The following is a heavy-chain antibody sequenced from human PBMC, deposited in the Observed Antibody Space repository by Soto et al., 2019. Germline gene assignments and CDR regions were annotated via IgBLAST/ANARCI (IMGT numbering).Heavy chain of an antibody. D-gene: IGHD3-10*01. CDR3: ARESYYGSGSYYIPAWPLMFDP. CDR2: IYYSGST. Sequence: TSETLSLTCTVSGGSISSGGYYWSWIRQHPGKGLEWIGYIYYSGSTYYNPSLKSRVTISVDTSKNQFSLKLSSVTAADTAVYYCARESYYGSGSYYIPAWPLMFDPWGQGTLVTVSS. CDR1: GGSISSGGYY. V-gene: IGHV4-31*03. J-gene: IGHJ5*02.